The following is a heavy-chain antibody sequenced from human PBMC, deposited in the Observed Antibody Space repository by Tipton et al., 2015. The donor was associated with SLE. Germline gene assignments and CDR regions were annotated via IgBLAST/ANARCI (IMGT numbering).Heavy chain of an antibody. CDR2: VSWNSGTI. V-gene: IGHV3-9*01. CDR3: AKETGGSYYGHFDY. D-gene: IGHD1-26*01. Sequence: SLRLSCAASGFTFDDYAMHWVRQAPGKGLEWVSGVSWNSGTIGYADSVKGRFTISRDNAKNSLYLQMNSLRAEDTALYYCAKETGGSYYGHFDYWGQGTLVTVSS. CDR1: GFTFDDYA. J-gene: IGHJ4*02.